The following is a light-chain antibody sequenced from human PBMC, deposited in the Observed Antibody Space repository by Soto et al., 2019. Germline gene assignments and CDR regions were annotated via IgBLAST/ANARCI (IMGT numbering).Light chain of an antibody. CDR3: QQYYSYPIT. Sequence: RMTQSPSSLSASTGDRVTITCRASQGISSYLAWYQQKPGRAPKLLIYAASTLQSGVPSRFSGSGSGTDFTLTISCLQSEDFATYYCQQYYSYPITFGQRRRLEI. CDR2: AAS. CDR1: QGISSY. V-gene: IGKV1-8*01. J-gene: IGKJ5*01.